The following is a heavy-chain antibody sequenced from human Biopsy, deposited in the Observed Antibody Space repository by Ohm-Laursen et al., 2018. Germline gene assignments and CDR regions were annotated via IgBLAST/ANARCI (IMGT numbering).Heavy chain of an antibody. V-gene: IGHV1-69*06. CDR2: NIPILGTG. CDR3: ATKLTGYFHH. CDR1: GGTFSNYG. D-gene: IGHD3-9*01. J-gene: IGHJ1*01. Sequence: ASVKVSCKAPGGTFSNYGVNWVRQAPGQGLEWLGGNIPILGTGNYAQKFQDRVTVAANTSTGTATMELRSLRSDDTAVYYCATKLTGYFHHWGQGTLVIVSS.